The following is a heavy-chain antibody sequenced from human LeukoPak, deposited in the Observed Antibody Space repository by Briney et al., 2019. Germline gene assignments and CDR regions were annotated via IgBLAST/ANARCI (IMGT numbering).Heavy chain of an antibody. CDR1: GGSISSGSYY. CDR3: ARVVPAAIRSGPEIDY. V-gene: IGHV4-61*01. Sequence: PSQTLSLTCTVSGGSISSGSYYWSWIRQHPGKGLEWIGYIYYSGSTNYNPSLKSRVTISVDTSKNQFSLKLSSVTAADTAVYYCARVVPAAIRSGPEIDYWGQGTLVTVSS. D-gene: IGHD2-2*01. CDR2: IYYSGST. J-gene: IGHJ4*02.